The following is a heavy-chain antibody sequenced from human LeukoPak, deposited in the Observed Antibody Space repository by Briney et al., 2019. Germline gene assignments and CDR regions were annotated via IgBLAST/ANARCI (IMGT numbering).Heavy chain of an antibody. Sequence: SQTLSPTWIVSGGSISTGDYYWSWIRQPPGKGLEWIGYIYYSGSTYYNPSLKSRVTISVDTSKNPFSLKLSSVTAADTAVYYCARGQLERRSVDYWGQGTLVTVSS. D-gene: IGHD1-1*01. CDR3: ARGQLERRSVDY. CDR1: GGSISTGDYY. V-gene: IGHV4-30-4*08. J-gene: IGHJ4*02. CDR2: IYYSGST.